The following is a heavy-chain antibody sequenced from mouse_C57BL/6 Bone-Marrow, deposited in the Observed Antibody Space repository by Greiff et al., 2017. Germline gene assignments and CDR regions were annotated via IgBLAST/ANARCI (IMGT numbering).Heavy chain of an antibody. CDR3: ARSYGNPDWFAY. Sequence: VQLQQPGAELVKPGASVKLSCKASGYTFTSYWMHWVKQRPGQGLEWIGMIHPNSGSTNYNEKFKSKATLTVDKSSSTAYMQLSSLTSEDSAVYYCARSYGNPDWFAYWGQGTLVTVSA. CDR2: IHPNSGST. V-gene: IGHV1-64*01. CDR1: GYTFTSYW. J-gene: IGHJ3*01. D-gene: IGHD2-1*01.